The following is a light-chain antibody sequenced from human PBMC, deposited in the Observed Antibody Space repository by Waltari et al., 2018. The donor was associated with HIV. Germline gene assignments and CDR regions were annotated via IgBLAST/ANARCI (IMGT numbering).Light chain of an antibody. CDR3: TSHTLTRILL. V-gene: IGLV2-14*01. Sequence: QSALTQPASMSGSPGQSITLPCTGSSLDLGLYDFVSWYKHLPNTAPQLIIYGVNPRPLGITSRFSASKSGDVASLTISGLQAEDEADYYCTSHTLTRILLFGGGTRLTVL. CDR1: SLDLGLYDF. CDR2: GVN. J-gene: IGLJ3*02.